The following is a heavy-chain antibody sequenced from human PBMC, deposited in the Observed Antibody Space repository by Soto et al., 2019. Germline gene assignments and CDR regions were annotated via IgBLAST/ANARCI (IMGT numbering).Heavy chain of an antibody. CDR3: ARDGDCSGGSCYPTLGWFDP. J-gene: IGHJ5*02. D-gene: IGHD2-15*01. Sequence: PSETLSLTCAVSGGSISSSNWWSWVRQPPGKGPEWIGEIYHSGSTNYNPSLKSRVTISVDKSKNQFSLKLSSVTAADTAVYYCARDGDCSGGSCYPTLGWFDPWGQGTLVTVS. CDR2: IYHSGST. V-gene: IGHV4-4*02. CDR1: GGSISSSNW.